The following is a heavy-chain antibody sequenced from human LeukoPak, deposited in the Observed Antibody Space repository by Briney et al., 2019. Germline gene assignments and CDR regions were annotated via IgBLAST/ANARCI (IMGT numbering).Heavy chain of an antibody. V-gene: IGHV4-59*01. CDR1: GGSISSYY. J-gene: IGHJ3*02. CDR2: IYYSGST. Sequence: SSETLSLTCTVSGGSISSYYWIWIRQPPGKGLEWIGYIYYSGSTNYNPSLKSRVTISVDTSKNQFSLKLSSVTAADTAVYYCARFGGDSSGYAAFDIWGQGTMVTVSS. CDR3: ARFGGDSSGYAAFDI. D-gene: IGHD3-22*01.